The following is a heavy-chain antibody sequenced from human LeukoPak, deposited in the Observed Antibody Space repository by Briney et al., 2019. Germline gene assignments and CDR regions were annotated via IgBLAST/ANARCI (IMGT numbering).Heavy chain of an antibody. CDR2: IYSGGST. J-gene: IGHJ6*02. V-gene: IGHV3-53*01. D-gene: IGHD3-10*01. CDR1: GFTVSSNY. CDR3: ARDRDDYYYYGMDV. Sequence: GGSLRLSCAASGFTVSSNYMSWVRQAPGKGLEWVSVIYSGGSTYYADSVKGRFTISRDNSKNTLYLQMNSLRAEDTVVYYCARDRDDYYYYGMDVWAKGPRSPSP.